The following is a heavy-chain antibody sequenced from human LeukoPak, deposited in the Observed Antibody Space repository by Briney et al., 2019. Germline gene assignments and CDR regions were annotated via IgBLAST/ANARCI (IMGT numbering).Heavy chain of an antibody. CDR3: ARDKIVGATQFDY. D-gene: IGHD1-26*01. CDR2: IKQDGSEK. J-gene: IGHJ4*02. Sequence: GGSLRLSCAASGFIFSSYWVSWVRQAPGKGLERVANIKQDGSEKYYVDSVKGRFTISRDNAKNSLYLQMNSLRAEDTAVYYCARDKIVGATQFDYWGQGTLVTVSS. V-gene: IGHV3-7*01. CDR1: GFIFSSYW.